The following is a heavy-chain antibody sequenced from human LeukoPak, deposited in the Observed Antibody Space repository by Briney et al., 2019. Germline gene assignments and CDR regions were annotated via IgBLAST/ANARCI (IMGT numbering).Heavy chain of an antibody. V-gene: IGHV4-59*01. Sequence: SETLSLTCTVSGGSISNYYWSWIRQPPGKGLEWIGYIYYSGNTNYKPSLKSRVTISVDTSKNQFSLKLSSVTAADTAVYYCARVFPPHYDFWSGPENYFDPWGQGTLVTVSS. J-gene: IGHJ5*02. CDR1: GGSISNYY. D-gene: IGHD3-3*01. CDR3: ARVFPPHYDFWSGPENYFDP. CDR2: IYYSGNT.